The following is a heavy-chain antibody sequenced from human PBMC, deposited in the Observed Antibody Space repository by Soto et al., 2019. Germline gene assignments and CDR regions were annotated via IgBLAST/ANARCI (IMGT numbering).Heavy chain of an antibody. CDR3: ARGFYERPLVVAATNPYYYGMDV. CDR1: GGTFSSYA. V-gene: IGHV1-69*13. Sequence: GASVKVSCKASGGTFSSYAISWVRQAPGQGLEWMGGIIPIFGTANYAQKFQGRVTITADESTSTAYMELSSLRSEDTAVYYCARGFYERPLVVAATNPYYYGMDVWGQGTTVTVSS. D-gene: IGHD2-15*01. CDR2: IIPIFGTA. J-gene: IGHJ6*02.